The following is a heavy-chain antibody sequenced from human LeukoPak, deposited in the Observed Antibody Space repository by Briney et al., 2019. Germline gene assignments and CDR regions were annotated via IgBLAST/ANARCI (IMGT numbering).Heavy chain of an antibody. V-gene: IGHV4-59*01. CDR3: TRVVNGGHFDY. CDR2: VYHTGAS. J-gene: IGHJ4*02. Sequence: SETLSLTCSVSGDSIDSYYWTWIRQPPGKGLEWIGYVYHTGASGYHPSLKSRVAMSLDTSKNQVSLNLRSVTAADTAVYFCTRVVNGGHFDYWGQGTLVTVSS. CDR1: GDSIDSYY. D-gene: IGHD2-8*01.